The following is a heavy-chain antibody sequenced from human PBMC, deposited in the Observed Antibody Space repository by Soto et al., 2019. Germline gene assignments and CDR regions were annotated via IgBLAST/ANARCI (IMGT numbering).Heavy chain of an antibody. D-gene: IGHD5-12*01. J-gene: IGHJ2*01. V-gene: IGHV4-39*01. CDR3: VRLCVRYSDYERFWAFDV. CDR1: DGSISTSDYY. Sequence: QRQLRESGPGLVKPSETLSLTCSVSDGSISTSDYYWGWIRQPPGKGLEWIASLSSGLSTYYSPSLKSRVIGREDTSKNQIRLRLTSVTAADTAVYYCVRLCVRYSDYERFWAFDVWGRGTLVTVSS. CDR2: LSSGLST.